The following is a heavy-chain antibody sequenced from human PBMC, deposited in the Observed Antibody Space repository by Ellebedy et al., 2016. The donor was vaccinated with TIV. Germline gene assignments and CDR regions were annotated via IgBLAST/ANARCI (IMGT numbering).Heavy chain of an antibody. CDR3: ARFSFRKNFDY. CDR2: INHSGST. J-gene: IGHJ4*02. Sequence: SETLSLTXAVYGGSFSGYYWSWIRQPPGKGLEWIGEINHSGSTNYNPSLKSRVTISVDTSKNQFSLKLSSVTAADTAVYYCARFSFRKNFDYWGQGTLVTVSS. CDR1: GGSFSGYY. V-gene: IGHV4-34*01.